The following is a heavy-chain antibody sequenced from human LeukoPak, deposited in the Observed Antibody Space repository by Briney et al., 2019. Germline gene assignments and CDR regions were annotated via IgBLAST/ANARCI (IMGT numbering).Heavy chain of an antibody. CDR2: INHSGST. CDR1: GGSFSGYY. V-gene: IGHV4-34*01. Sequence: PSETLSLTCAVYGGSFSGYYWSWIRQPPGKGLEWIGEINHSGSTNYNPSLKSRVTISVDTSKNQFSLKLSSVTAADTAVYYCARNLLLWFGELIYYGMDVWGQGTTVTVSS. J-gene: IGHJ6*02. CDR3: ARNLLLWFGELIYYGMDV. D-gene: IGHD3-10*01.